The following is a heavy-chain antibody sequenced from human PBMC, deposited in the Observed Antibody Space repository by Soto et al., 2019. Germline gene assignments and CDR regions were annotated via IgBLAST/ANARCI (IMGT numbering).Heavy chain of an antibody. CDR1: GCIFSGHT. CDR3: ASVPYGGEVMGIIDY. J-gene: IGHJ4*02. V-gene: IGHV3-23*05. D-gene: IGHD2-21*01. Sequence: PGGSLRLSCAACGCIFSGHTISWVRQAPGTGLEWVSSIDQTGAYTNYAESVKGRFTISRDNSKNTLDLQMNSLRAADTAAYYCASVPYGGEVMGIIDYWGQGTLVSVSS. CDR2: IDQTGAYT.